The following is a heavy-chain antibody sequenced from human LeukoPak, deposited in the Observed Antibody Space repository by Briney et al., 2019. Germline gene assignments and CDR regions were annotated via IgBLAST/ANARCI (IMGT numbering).Heavy chain of an antibody. J-gene: IGHJ6*03. Sequence: ASVKVSCKASGYTFTGYYMHWVRQAPGQGLEWMGWMNPNSGNTGYAQKFQGRVTITRNTSISTAYMELSSLRSEDTAVYYCARGEHGSGSLYYYYYYYMDVWGKGTTVTVSS. CDR3: ARGEHGSGSLYYYYYYYMDV. CDR2: MNPNSGNT. V-gene: IGHV1-8*03. CDR1: GYTFTGYY. D-gene: IGHD3-10*01.